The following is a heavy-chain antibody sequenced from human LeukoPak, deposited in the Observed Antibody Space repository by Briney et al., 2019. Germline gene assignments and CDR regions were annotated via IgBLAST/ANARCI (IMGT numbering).Heavy chain of an antibody. CDR3: ARSHYYAPPCFDY. D-gene: IGHD3-10*01. Sequence: GASLKISCKGSGSSFTSYWIGWVRPLPGKGLEWMGIIYPGDSDTRYSPSFQGQVTISADKSISTAYLQWSSLKASDTAMYYCARSHYYAPPCFDYWGQGTLVTVSS. V-gene: IGHV5-51*01. CDR2: IYPGDSDT. CDR1: GSSFTSYW. J-gene: IGHJ4*02.